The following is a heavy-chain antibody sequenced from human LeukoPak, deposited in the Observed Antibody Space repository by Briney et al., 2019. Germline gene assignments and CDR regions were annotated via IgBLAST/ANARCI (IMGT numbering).Heavy chain of an antibody. CDR2: IIPIFGTA. CDR3: ARDRKDGSFPCYYYYYGMDV. CDR1: GGTFSSYA. V-gene: IGHV1-69*01. J-gene: IGHJ6*02. Sequence: ASVKVSCKASGGTFSSYAISWVRQAPGQGLEWMGGIIPIFGTANYAQKFQGRVTITADESTSTAYMELSSLRSEDTAVYYCARDRKDGSFPCYYYYYGMDVWGQGTTVTVSS. D-gene: IGHD6-19*01.